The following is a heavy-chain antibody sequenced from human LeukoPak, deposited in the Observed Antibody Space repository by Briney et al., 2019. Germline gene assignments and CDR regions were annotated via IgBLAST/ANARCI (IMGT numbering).Heavy chain of an antibody. CDR3: ARDVNPKLPLTGTT. CDR1: GGPISRGGYY. CDR2: IYHNGNT. J-gene: IGHJ4*02. V-gene: IGHV4-30-2*01. D-gene: IGHD1-7*01. Sequence: SETLSLTCTVSGGPISRGGYYWTWIRQPPGKGLEWIGFIYHNGNTFYSPSLKGRVTISMDRSNNQFSLRLTSVTAADTAVYYCARDVNPKLPLTGTTWGQGTLVTVSS.